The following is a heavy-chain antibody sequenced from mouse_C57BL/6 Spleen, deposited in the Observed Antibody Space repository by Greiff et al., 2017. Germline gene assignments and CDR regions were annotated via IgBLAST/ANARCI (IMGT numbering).Heavy chain of an antibody. Sequence: EVKVEESGGGLVKPGGSLKLSCAASGFTFSSYTMSWVRQTPEKRLEWVATISGGGGNTYYPDSVKGRFTISRDNAKNTLYLQMSSLRSEDTALYYCARHDYGSSLYFDVWGTGTTVTVSS. CDR2: ISGGGGNT. CDR3: ARHDYGSSLYFDV. V-gene: IGHV5-9*01. D-gene: IGHD1-1*01. J-gene: IGHJ1*03. CDR1: GFTFSSYT.